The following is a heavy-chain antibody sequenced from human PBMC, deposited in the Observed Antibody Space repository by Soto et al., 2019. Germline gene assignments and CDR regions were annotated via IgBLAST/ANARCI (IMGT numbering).Heavy chain of an antibody. CDR2: ISSSSSYI. CDR3: AQGGYCSGGSCYSWDAYYYGMDV. D-gene: IGHD2-15*01. V-gene: IGHV3-21*01. Sequence: SGGSLRLSCAASGFTFSSYSMNWVRQAPGKGLEWVSSISSSSSYIYYADSVKGRFTISRDNAKNSLYLQMNSLRAEDTAVYYCAQGGYCSGGSCYSWDAYYYGMDVWGQGTTVTVSS. CDR1: GFTFSSYS. J-gene: IGHJ6*02.